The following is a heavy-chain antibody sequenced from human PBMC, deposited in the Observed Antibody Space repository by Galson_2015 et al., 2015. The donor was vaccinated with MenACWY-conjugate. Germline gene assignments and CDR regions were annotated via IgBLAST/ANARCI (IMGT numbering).Heavy chain of an antibody. Sequence: SLRLSCAASGFTFTGYEFNWVRQAPGKGLEWLSYISKSGSPIYYAASVKGRFTISRDNMKTSLFLGMNSLRAGDTGVYYCARVGTWIHQYFYYMDVWGKGTTVTVSS. CDR2: ISKSGSPI. CDR3: ARVGTWIHQYFYYMDV. V-gene: IGHV3-48*03. D-gene: IGHD5-18*01. CDR1: GFTFTGYE. J-gene: IGHJ6*03.